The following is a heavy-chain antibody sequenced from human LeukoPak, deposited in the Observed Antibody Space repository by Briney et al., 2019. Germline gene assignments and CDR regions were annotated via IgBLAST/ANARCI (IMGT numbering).Heavy chain of an antibody. J-gene: IGHJ4*02. Sequence: SQTLSLTCTVPGGSVNSGGSYWSWIRQHPGKGLERIGYISYSGSTYYSPSLKSRITISVDTSKNQFSLKLSSVTAADTAVYYCARIDTGGADCWGQGTLVTVSS. D-gene: IGHD2-8*02. CDR3: ARIDTGGADC. CDR1: GGSVNSGGSY. V-gene: IGHV4-31*03. CDR2: ISYSGST.